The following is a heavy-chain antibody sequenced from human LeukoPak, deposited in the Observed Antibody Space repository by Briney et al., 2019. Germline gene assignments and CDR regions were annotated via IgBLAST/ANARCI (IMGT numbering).Heavy chain of an antibody. D-gene: IGHD1-1*01. V-gene: IGHV4-34*01. J-gene: IGHJ4*02. Sequence: SETLSLTCAVYGGSFSGYYWSWIRQPPGKGLEWIGEINHSGSTNYNPSLKSRVTISVDTSKNQFSLKLSSVTAEDTAVYYCVRDPSGSGFAFDSWGQGALVTVSS. CDR3: VRDPSGSGFAFDS. CDR2: INHSGST. CDR1: GGSFSGYY.